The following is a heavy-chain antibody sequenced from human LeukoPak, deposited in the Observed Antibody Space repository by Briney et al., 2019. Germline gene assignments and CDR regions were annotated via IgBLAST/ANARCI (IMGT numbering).Heavy chain of an antibody. CDR1: SDSISSAFYY. D-gene: IGHD4-23*01. Sequence: SETLSLTCTVSSDSISSAFYYWSWIRQHPGKGLEWIGYIYHSGTTYYNPSLKTRVTMSLDTSRNQFSLKLYSVTAADTAVYYCARNLGAVVTPGWAYDIWGQGTMVTVSS. CDR2: IYHSGTT. J-gene: IGHJ3*02. V-gene: IGHV4-31*03. CDR3: ARNLGAVVTPGWAYDI.